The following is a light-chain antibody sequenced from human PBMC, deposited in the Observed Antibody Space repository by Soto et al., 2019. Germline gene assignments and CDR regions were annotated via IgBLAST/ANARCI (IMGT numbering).Light chain of an antibody. V-gene: IGLV2-14*03. CDR1: SSDVGGYNY. CDR2: DVS. CDR3: SSYTSSSTLSTYV. J-gene: IGLJ1*01. Sequence: SVLTQPAPVSGSPGQSITISCTGTSSDVGGYNYVSWYQHHPGKAPKLMIYDVSNRPSGVSNRFSGSKSGNTASLIISGLQAEDEADYYCSSYTSSSTLSTYVFGTGTKVTVL.